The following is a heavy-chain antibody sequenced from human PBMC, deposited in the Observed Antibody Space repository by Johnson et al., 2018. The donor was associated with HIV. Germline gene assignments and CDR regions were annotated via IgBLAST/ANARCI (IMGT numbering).Heavy chain of an antibody. Sequence: QVQLVESGGGLIQPGGSLRLSCAASGFTVSSNYMSWVRQAPGKGLEWVSVISYDGSNKFYAESVKGSFTISRDNSRNTLDLQMSSLRPADTAVYYCVKEGTTVTTFLVYHIWGQGTRVTVSS. CDR3: VKEGTTVTTFLVYHI. J-gene: IGHJ3*02. CDR2: ISYDGSNK. CDR1: GFTVSSNY. D-gene: IGHD4-17*01. V-gene: IGHV3-30*18.